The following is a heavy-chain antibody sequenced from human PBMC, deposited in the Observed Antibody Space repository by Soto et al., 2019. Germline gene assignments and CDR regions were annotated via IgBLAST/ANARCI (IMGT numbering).Heavy chain of an antibody. Sequence: GASVKVSCKASGYTFTGYYMHWVRQAPGQGLEWMGWINPNSGGTNYAQKFQGRVTMTRDTSISTAYMELSRLRSDDTAVYYCARDGAEKLRWFGELLPGYYYYGMDVWGQGTTVTVSS. CDR2: INPNSGGT. CDR1: GYTFTGYY. V-gene: IGHV1-2*02. CDR3: ARDGAEKLRWFGELLPGYYYYGMDV. J-gene: IGHJ6*02. D-gene: IGHD3-10*01.